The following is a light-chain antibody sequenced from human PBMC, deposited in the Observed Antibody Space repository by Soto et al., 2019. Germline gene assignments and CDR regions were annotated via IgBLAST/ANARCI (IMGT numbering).Light chain of an antibody. J-gene: IGLJ3*02. CDR3: CSYAGRFSFL. CDR2: DVT. V-gene: IGLV2-11*01. CDR1: NNDVGGYDY. Sequence: QSVLTQPRSVSGSPGQSVTISCTGTNNDVGGYDYVSWYQQHPGKAPKVVIYDVTNRPSGVPDRFSGSKSGNTASLTISGLQTEDEADYYCCSYAGRFSFLFGGGTKLTVL.